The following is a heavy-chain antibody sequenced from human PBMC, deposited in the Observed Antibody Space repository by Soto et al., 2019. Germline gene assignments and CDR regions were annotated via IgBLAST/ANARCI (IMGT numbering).Heavy chain of an antibody. CDR1: GYTFAGYY. J-gene: IGHJ4*02. D-gene: IGHD1-26*01. Sequence: QVQLVQSGAEVKKPGASVKVSCKASGYTFAGYYMHWVRQAPGQGLEWMGWINPNSGGTNYAQKFQGWVTMTRDTSISTAYMELSRLRSDDTAVYYCARQQVGVTTRGFDYWGQGTLVTVSS. V-gene: IGHV1-2*04. CDR2: INPNSGGT. CDR3: ARQQVGVTTRGFDY.